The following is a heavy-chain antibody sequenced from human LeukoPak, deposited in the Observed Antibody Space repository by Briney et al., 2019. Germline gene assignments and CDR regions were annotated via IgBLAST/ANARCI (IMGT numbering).Heavy chain of an antibody. Sequence: SETLSLTCIVSGGSIGTYYWSWIRQSPGKGLEWIGYIYVTGSTRYNPYLQSRVTISVDTSRNQFFLKMSSVTAANTAVYYCARHIGGGIEDMDVWGTGTKVTVSS. D-gene: IGHD3-16*02. CDR1: GGSIGTYY. CDR3: ARHIGGGIEDMDV. V-gene: IGHV4-59*08. J-gene: IGHJ6*03. CDR2: IYVTGST.